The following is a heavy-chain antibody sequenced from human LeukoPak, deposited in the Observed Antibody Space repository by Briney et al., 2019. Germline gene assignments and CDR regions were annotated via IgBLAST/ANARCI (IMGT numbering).Heavy chain of an antibody. Sequence: PGGSLRLSCAASGFTFSRYWMHWVRQAPGKGLVWVSRIKSDGSTNYADSVKGRFTISRDNAKNTVSLQMNSLRAEDTGVYYCARAPAEIGGYYPEYFRHWGQGTLVTVYS. CDR3: ARAPAEIGGYYPEYFRH. CDR1: GFTFSRYW. V-gene: IGHV3-74*01. CDR2: IKSDGST. D-gene: IGHD3-22*01. J-gene: IGHJ1*01.